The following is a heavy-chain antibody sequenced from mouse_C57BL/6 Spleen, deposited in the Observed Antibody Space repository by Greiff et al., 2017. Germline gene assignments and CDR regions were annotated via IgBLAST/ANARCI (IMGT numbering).Heavy chain of an antibody. CDR1: GYSITSGYY. CDR2: ISYDGSN. J-gene: IGHJ2*01. Sequence: ESGPGLVKPSQSLSLTCSVTGYSITSGYYWNWIRQFPGNKLEWMGYISYDGSNNYNPSLKNRISITRDTSKNQFFLKLNSVTTEDTATYYCARVLSYFDYWGQGTTLTVSS. V-gene: IGHV3-6*01. CDR3: ARVLSYFDY.